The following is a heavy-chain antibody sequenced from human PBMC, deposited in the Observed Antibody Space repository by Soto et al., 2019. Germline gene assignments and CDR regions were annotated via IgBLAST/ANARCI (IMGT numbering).Heavy chain of an antibody. CDR1: GNTFTSYA. J-gene: IGHJ5*02. CDR2: INAGNGNT. V-gene: IGHV1-3*01. D-gene: IGHD2-2*01. Sequence: ASVKVSCKASGNTFTSYAMHWVRQAPGQRLEWMGWINAGNGNTKYSQKFQGRVTITRDTSASTAYMELSSLRSEDTAVYYCARDVVCSSTSCYSWFDPWGQGTLVTVSS. CDR3: ARDVVCSSTSCYSWFDP.